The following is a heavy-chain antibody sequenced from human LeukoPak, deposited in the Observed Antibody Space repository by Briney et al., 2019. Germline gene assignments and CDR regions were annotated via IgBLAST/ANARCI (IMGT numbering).Heavy chain of an antibody. J-gene: IGHJ4*02. V-gene: IGHV4-61*01. CDR3: ARFPYYYGSGSYYLDY. D-gene: IGHD3-10*01. CDR2: IYYSGST. Sequence: SETLSLTCTVSGGSISTNNYYWSWIRQPPGKGLEWIGYIYYSGSTNYNPSLKSRVTISVDTSKNQFSLKLSSVTAADTAVYYCARFPYYYGSGSYYLDYWGQGTLVTVSS. CDR1: GGSISTNNYY.